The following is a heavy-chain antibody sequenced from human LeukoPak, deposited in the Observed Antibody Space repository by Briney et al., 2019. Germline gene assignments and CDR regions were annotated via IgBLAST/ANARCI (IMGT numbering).Heavy chain of an antibody. J-gene: IGHJ6*03. V-gene: IGHV1-69*13. CDR1: GGTFSSYA. Sequence: SVKVSCKASGGTFSSYAISWVLQAPGHGLEWMGGIIPIFGTANYAQKFQGRVTITADESTSTAYMELSSLRSEDTAVYYCARDRRGLRYFDWLHYMDVWGKGTTVTVSS. D-gene: IGHD3-9*01. CDR2: IIPIFGTA. CDR3: ARDRRGLRYFDWLHYMDV.